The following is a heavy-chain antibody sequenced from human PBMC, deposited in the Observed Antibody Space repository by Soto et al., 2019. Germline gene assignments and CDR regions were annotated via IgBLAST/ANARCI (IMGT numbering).Heavy chain of an antibody. CDR3: AREGGRNGYNLANWFDP. CDR1: GGTFSSYA. D-gene: IGHD5-12*01. CDR2: IIPIFGTA. Sequence: QVQLVQSGAEVKKPGSSVKVSCKASGGTFSSYAISWVRQAPGQGLEWMGGIIPIFGTANYAQKFQGRVTITADKSTSTACMELSRLRSEDTAVYYCAREGGRNGYNLANWFDPWGQGTLVTVSS. V-gene: IGHV1-69*06. J-gene: IGHJ5*02.